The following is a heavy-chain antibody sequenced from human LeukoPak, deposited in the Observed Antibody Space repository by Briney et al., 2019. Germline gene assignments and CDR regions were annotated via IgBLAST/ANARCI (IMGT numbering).Heavy chain of an antibody. V-gene: IGHV3-23*01. J-gene: IGHJ4*02. CDR1: GITLSNYG. CDR3: AKRGVVIRVILVGFHKEANYFDS. CDR2: ISGNGGRT. D-gene: IGHD3-22*01. Sequence: GGSLRLSCAVSGITLSNYGMSWVRQAPGKGLEWVAGISGNGGRTNYADSVKGRFTISRDNPKNTLYLQMNSLRAEDTAVYFCAKRGVVIRVILVGFHKEANYFDSWGQGVLVTVSS.